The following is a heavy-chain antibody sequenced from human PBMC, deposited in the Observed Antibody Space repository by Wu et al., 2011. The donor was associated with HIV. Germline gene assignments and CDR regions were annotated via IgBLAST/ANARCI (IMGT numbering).Heavy chain of an antibody. CDR3: ARDGYCISTRCYDGTLDY. J-gene: IGHJ4*02. D-gene: IGHD2-2*03. CDR2: ISAYNGDT. Sequence: QVQLVQSGAEVKKPGASVKVSCKASGYTFTNYAIHWVRQAPGQGLEWMGWISAYNGDTNYAQKLQGRVTMTIDRSTSTAYMELRSLRPDETAVYYCARDGYCISTRCYDGTLDYWGQGTLVTVSS. V-gene: IGHV1-18*01. CDR1: GYTFTNYA.